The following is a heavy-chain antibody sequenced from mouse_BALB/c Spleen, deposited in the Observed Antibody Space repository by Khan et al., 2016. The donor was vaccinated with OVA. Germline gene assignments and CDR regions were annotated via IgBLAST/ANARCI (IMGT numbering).Heavy chain of an antibody. Sequence: VQLKQSGAELVRPGASVTLSCKASGYTFTDYEMHWVKQTPVHGLEWIGAIDPETGGTAYNQKFKGKATLTADKSSSTAYMELRSLTSEDSAVYYCTSVLAYWGQGTLVTVSA. CDR3: TSVLAY. CDR1: GYTFTDYE. V-gene: IGHV1-15*01. J-gene: IGHJ3*01. CDR2: IDPETGGT.